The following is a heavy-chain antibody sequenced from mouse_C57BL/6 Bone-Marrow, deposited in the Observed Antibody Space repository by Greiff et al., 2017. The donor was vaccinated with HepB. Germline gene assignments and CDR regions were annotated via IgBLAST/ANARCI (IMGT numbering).Heavy chain of an antibody. J-gene: IGHJ3*01. CDR2: IRSKSNNYAT. Sequence: EVQLVESGGGLVQPKGSLKLSCAASGFSFNTYAMNWVRQAPGKGLEWVARIRSKSNNYATYYADSVKDRFTISRDDSESMLYLQMNNLKTEDTAMYYCVRHEGLHPWFAYWGQGTLVTVSA. V-gene: IGHV10-1*01. CDR3: VRHEGLHPWFAY. CDR1: GFSFNTYA. D-gene: IGHD2-4*01.